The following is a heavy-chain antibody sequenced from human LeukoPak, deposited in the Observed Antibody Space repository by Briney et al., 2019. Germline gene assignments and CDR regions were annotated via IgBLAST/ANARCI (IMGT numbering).Heavy chain of an antibody. J-gene: IGHJ5*02. CDR3: ARDLTTYRPGSWFDP. CDR1: RFTFSSYG. Sequence: GGSLRLSCAASRFTFSSYGMHWVRQAPGKGLEWVAVIWHDGSIKYYADSVKGRFTISRDNSKNTLYLQMNSLRAEDTAVYYCARDLTTYRPGSWFDPWGQGTLVSVSS. CDR2: IWHDGSIK. D-gene: IGHD1-26*01. V-gene: IGHV3-33*01.